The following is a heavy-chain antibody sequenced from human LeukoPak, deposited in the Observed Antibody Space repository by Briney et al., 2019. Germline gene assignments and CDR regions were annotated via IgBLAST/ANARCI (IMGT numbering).Heavy chain of an antibody. V-gene: IGHV3-30-3*01. J-gene: IGHJ3*02. D-gene: IGHD3-10*01. Sequence: GGSLRLSCAASGFTFSSYAMHWVRQAPGKGLEWVAVISYDGSNKYYADSVKGRFTISRDNSKNTLYLQMNSLRAEDTAVYYCARGSHYGSGSYYNGIFDIWGQGTMVTVSS. CDR3: ARGSHYGSGSYYNGIFDI. CDR1: GFTFSSYA. CDR2: ISYDGSNK.